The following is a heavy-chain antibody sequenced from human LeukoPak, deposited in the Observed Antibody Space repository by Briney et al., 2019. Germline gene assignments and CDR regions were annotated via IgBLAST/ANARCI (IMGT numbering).Heavy chain of an antibody. J-gene: IGHJ4*02. D-gene: IGHD7-27*01. Sequence: PSETLSLICTVSRGSISNYYWGWIRHPPGKGLGWIGFFSYSGSTNYNPSLKSRVPISVDTSKNEFSLKLTSVSAADTAVYYCARDGPGDVGFDYWGQGTLVTVSS. CDR1: RGSISNYY. CDR2: FSYSGST. CDR3: ARDGPGDVGFDY. V-gene: IGHV4-59*01.